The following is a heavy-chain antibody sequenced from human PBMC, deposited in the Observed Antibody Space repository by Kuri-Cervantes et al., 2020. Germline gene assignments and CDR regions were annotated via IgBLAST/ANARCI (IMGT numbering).Heavy chain of an antibody. CDR1: GDSVSSYY. J-gene: IGHJ3*02. CDR2: IYYSGST. Sequence: SETLSLTCTVSGDSVSSYYWSWVRQPPGKGLEWIGYIYYSGSTNYNPSLKSRVTISVDTSKNQFSLKLSSVTAADTAVYYCARDARDDAFDIWGQGTMVTVSS. V-gene: IGHV4-59*02. CDR3: ARDARDDAFDI.